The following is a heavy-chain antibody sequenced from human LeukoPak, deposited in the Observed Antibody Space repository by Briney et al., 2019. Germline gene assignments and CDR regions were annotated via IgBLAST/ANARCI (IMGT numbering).Heavy chain of an antibody. V-gene: IGHV3-23*01. Sequence: GGSLRLSCAASGFTFSSYAMSWVRQAPGKGLEWVSAISGSGGSTYYADSVRGRFTISRDNSKNTLYLQMNSLRAEDTAVYYCAKGGSWHQECDYWGQGTLVTVSS. CDR3: AKGGSWHQECDY. CDR1: GFTFSSYA. D-gene: IGHD6-13*01. CDR2: ISGSGGST. J-gene: IGHJ4*02.